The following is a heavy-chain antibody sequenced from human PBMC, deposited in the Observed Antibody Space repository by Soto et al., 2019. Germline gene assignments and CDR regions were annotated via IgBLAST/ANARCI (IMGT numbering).Heavy chain of an antibody. Sequence: SETLSLTCTVSGGSISSYYWSWIRQPPGKGLEWIGYIYYSGSTNYSPSLKSRVTMSVDTSKNQFTLKLSSVTAADTAVYYCARGPGGNSGYWGQGTLVTVSS. CDR1: GGSISSYY. D-gene: IGHD2-21*02. CDR3: ARGPGGNSGY. V-gene: IGHV4-59*01. CDR2: IYYSGST. J-gene: IGHJ4*02.